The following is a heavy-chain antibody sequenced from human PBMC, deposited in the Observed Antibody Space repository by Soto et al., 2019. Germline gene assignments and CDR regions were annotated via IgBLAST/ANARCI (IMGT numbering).Heavy chain of an antibody. Sequence: GGSLRLSCAAPGFNFNIHALHWIRQAPGEGLEWVALMSPGGNSQYYADSVKGRFTISRDTSKSTLYLQMTSLRPEDTAVYYCASGAAFFYDTSRYWGQGTLVTVSS. CDR1: GFNFNIHA. V-gene: IGHV3-30-3*01. CDR3: ASGAAFFYDTSRY. J-gene: IGHJ4*02. CDR2: MSPGGNSQ. D-gene: IGHD3-22*01.